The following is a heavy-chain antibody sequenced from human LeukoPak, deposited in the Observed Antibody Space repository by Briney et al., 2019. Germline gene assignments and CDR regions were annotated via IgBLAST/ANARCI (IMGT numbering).Heavy chain of an antibody. CDR1: GYTFTSYG. D-gene: IGHD3-9*01. CDR3: ARSLRYFDWSQTYYYYYGMDV. V-gene: IGHV1-2*04. CDR2: INPNSGGT. J-gene: IGHJ6*02. Sequence: ASVKVSCKASGYTFTSYGINWVRQVPGQGLEWMGWINPNSGGTNYAQKFQGWVTMTRDTSISTAYMELSRLRSDDTAVYYCARSLRYFDWSQTYYYYYGMDVWGQGTTVAVSS.